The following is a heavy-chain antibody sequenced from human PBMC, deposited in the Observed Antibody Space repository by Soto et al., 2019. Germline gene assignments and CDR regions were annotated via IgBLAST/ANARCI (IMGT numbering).Heavy chain of an antibody. V-gene: IGHV3-23*01. CDR2: ISGSGGST. CDR1: GFTFSSYA. D-gene: IGHD6-13*01. J-gene: IGHJ4*02. Sequence: GGSLRLSCAASGFTFSSYAMSWVRQAPGKGLEWVSAISGSGGSTYYADSVKGRFTISRDNSKNTLYLQMNSLRAEDTAVYYCAKVAAAGTQLTSAIDYWGQGTLVTVSS. CDR3: AKVAAAGTQLTSAIDY.